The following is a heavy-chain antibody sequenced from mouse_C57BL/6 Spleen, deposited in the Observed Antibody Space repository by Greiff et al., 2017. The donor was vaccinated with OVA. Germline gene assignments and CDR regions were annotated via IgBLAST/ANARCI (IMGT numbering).Heavy chain of an antibody. Sequence: EVHLVESGGGLVQPGGSLKLSCAASGFTFSDYGMAWVRQAPRKGPEWVAFISNLAYSIYYADTVTGRFTISRENAKNTLYLEMSSLRSEDTAMYYCARRDTTGYFDVWGTGTTVTVSS. D-gene: IGHD1-1*01. CDR3: ARRDTTGYFDV. CDR1: GFTFSDYG. V-gene: IGHV5-15*01. J-gene: IGHJ1*03. CDR2: ISNLAYSI.